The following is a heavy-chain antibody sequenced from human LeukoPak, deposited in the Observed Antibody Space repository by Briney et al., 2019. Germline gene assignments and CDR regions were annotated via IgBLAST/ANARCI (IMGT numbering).Heavy chain of an antibody. V-gene: IGHV1-69*13. D-gene: IGHD3-10*01. CDR1: GYTFTGYY. J-gene: IGHJ3*02. Sequence: SVKVSCKASGYTFTGYYMHWVRQAPGQGLEWMGGIIPIFGTANYAQKFQGRVTITADESTSTAYMELSSLRSEDTAVYYCARDRASLASDAFDIWGQGTMVTVSS. CDR2: IIPIFGTA. CDR3: ARDRASLASDAFDI.